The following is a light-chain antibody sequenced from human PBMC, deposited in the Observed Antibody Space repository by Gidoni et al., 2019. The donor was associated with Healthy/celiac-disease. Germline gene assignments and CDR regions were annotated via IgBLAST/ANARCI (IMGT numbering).Light chain of an antibody. CDR3: MQALQTPYT. V-gene: IGKV2-28*01. CDR1: QSLLHSNGYNY. J-gene: IGKJ2*01. CDR2: LGS. Sequence: DIVITQSPLSLPVTHGEPASISCRSSQSLLHSNGYNYLDWYLQKPGQSPQLLIYLGSNRASGVPDRFSGSGSGTDFTLKISRVEAEDVGVYYCMQALQTPYTFGHGTKLEIK.